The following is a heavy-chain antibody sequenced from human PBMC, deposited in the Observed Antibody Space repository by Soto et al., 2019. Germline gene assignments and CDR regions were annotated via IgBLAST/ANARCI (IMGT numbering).Heavy chain of an antibody. CDR1: GFSISSGGYY. CDR2: IYYSGST. V-gene: IGHV4-31*03. D-gene: IGHD3-10*01. J-gene: IGHJ3*02. Sequence: PSETLSLTCTVSGFSISSGGYYWSWIRQHPGRGVEWIGHIYYSGSTKYNPSLKSRLTISVDTSKNQFSLRLNSVTAADTAVYYCARRWGGTFDIWGQGTMVTVSS. CDR3: ARRWGGTFDI.